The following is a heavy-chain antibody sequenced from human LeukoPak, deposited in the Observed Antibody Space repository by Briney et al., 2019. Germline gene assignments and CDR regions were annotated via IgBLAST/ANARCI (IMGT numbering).Heavy chain of an antibody. CDR3: ARENNWNYPDY. D-gene: IGHD1-7*01. J-gene: IGHJ4*02. V-gene: IGHV3-74*01. Sequence: GGSLRLSCAASGFTFSSYCMHWVRQAPREGLVWVSRISRDSSSTRYADSVKARFTISRDNAKNTLFLQMYNLRAGDPTVYHCARENNWNYPDYWGRGTLVTVS. CDR1: GFTFSSYC. CDR2: ISRDSSST.